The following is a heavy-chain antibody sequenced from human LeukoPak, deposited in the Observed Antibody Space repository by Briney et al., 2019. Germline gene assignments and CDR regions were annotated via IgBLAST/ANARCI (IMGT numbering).Heavy chain of an antibody. CDR3: ARVRGSYYYYVMDV. D-gene: IGHD2-15*01. CDR2: MNPNSGNT. CDR1: GYTFSSYD. V-gene: IGHV1-8*01. Sequence: ASVKVSCKASGYTFSSYDINWVRQATGQGLEWLGWMNPNSGNTGYAQKFQGRVTMTRNTSISTAYMELSSLRSEDTAVYYCARVRGSYYYYVMDVWGQGTTVTVSS. J-gene: IGHJ6*02.